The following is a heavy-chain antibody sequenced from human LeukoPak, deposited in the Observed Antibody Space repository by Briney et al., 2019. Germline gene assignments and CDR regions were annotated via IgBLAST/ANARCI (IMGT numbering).Heavy chain of an antibody. Sequence: GGSLRLSCAASGFTVSSNYMSWVRQAPGKGLKWVSVIYSGGSTYYADSVKGRFTISRDNSKNTLFLQMNSLRAEDTAVYYCARCSWYGGVDYWGQGTLVTVSS. V-gene: IGHV3-66*01. D-gene: IGHD6-13*01. J-gene: IGHJ4*02. CDR1: GFTVSSNY. CDR2: IYSGGST. CDR3: ARCSWYGGVDY.